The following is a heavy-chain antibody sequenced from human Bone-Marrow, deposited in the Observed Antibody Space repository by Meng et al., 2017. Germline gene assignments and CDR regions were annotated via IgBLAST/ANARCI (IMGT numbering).Heavy chain of an antibody. V-gene: IGHV1-69*01. Sequence: QVQLVHSVDEVKKPVSSVKLYCKASGGTFSSYAISWVRQAPGQGLEWMGGIIPIFGTANYAQKFQGRVTITADESTSTAYMELSSLRSEDTAVYYCASSDYGSVSFDYWGQGTLVTVSS. J-gene: IGHJ4*02. CDR2: IIPIFGTA. D-gene: IGHD3-10*01. CDR1: GGTFSSYA. CDR3: ASSDYGSVSFDY.